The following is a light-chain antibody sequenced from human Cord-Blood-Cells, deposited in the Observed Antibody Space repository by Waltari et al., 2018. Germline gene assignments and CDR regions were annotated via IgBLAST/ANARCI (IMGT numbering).Light chain of an antibody. V-gene: IGLV2-14*03. J-gene: IGLJ1*01. Sequence: QSALTQPASVSGSPGQSITIPCTGTSSDVGGYNYVSWYQQQPGKAPKLIIYDVSNRPSGVSNRFSGSKSGNTASLTISGLQAEDEADYYCSSYTSSSTPYVFGTGTKVTVL. CDR1: SSDVGGYNY. CDR3: SSYTSSSTPYV. CDR2: DVS.